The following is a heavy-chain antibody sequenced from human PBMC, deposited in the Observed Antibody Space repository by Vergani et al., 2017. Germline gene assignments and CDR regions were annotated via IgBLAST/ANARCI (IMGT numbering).Heavy chain of an antibody. CDR3: ARVNTETNGHLYYYYYMDV. V-gene: IGHV4-34*01. D-gene: IGHD4-11*01. CDR1: GGSFTSYH. J-gene: IGHJ6*03. Sequence: QVQLQQWGGGLLKPSETLSLTCVVNGGSFTSYHWTWIRQSPGEGLEWVGDIDHTGRPDYNPSLKSRLTMSVDKSRNQFSLTLNSGTATDTAIYFCARVNTETNGHLYYYYYMDVGVEGTAVTVS. CDR2: IDHTGRP.